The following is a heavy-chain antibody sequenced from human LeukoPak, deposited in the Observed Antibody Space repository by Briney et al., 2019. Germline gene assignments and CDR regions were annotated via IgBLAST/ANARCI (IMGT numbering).Heavy chain of an antibody. D-gene: IGHD3-22*01. CDR1: GYTFTSYG. V-gene: IGHV1-18*01. CDR3: ARLDYYDSSGYYISQH. J-gene: IGHJ1*01. CDR2: ISAYNGNT. Sequence: GASVKVSCKASGYTFTSYGISWVRQAPGQGLEWMGWISAYNGNTNYAQKLQGRVTMTTDTSTSTAYMELRSLRSDDTAVYYCARLDYYDSSGYYISQHWGQGTLVTVSS.